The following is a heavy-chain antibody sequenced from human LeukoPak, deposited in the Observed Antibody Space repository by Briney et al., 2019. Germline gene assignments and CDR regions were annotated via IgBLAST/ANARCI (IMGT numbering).Heavy chain of an antibody. CDR2: ISGSGGST. Sequence: GGSLRLSCAASGFTFSSYAMSWVRQAPGKGLEWVSAISGSGGSTYYADSVKGRFTISRDNSKNTLYLQVNSLGAEDTAVYYCAKDHSWGTKTDIVVVPAAILEDYWGQGTLVTVSS. V-gene: IGHV3-23*01. CDR1: GFTFSSYA. CDR3: AKDHSWGTKTDIVVVPAAILEDY. J-gene: IGHJ4*02. D-gene: IGHD2-2*02.